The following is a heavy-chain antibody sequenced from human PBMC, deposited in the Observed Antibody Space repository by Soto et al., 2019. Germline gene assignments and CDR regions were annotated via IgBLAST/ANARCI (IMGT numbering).Heavy chain of an antibody. CDR2: INSDGSST. D-gene: IGHD6-6*01. V-gene: IGHV3-74*01. CDR3: ARDEIEAQYDY. J-gene: IGHJ4*02. CDR1: GFTFSSYW. Sequence: GGSLRLSCASSGFTFSSYWMHWVRQAPGKGLVWVSRINSDGSSTSYADSVKGRFTISRDNAKNTLYLQMNSLRAEDTAVYYCARDEIEAQYDYWGQGTLVSVSS.